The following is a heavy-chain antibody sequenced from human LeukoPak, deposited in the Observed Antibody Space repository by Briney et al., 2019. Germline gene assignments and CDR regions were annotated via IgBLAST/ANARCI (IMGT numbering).Heavy chain of an antibody. D-gene: IGHD1-26*01. J-gene: IGHJ4*02. V-gene: IGHV4-39*01. CDR3: AKSGGYGLIDY. Sequence: SETLSLTCTVSGASVSGDPYYWGWIRQPPGKGLEWIGNIYYSGSTYYNASLQSRVTISIETSKNQFSLGLNSVTAADTAMYYCAKSGGYGLIDYWGQGTLVTASS. CDR2: IYYSGST. CDR1: GASVSGDPYY.